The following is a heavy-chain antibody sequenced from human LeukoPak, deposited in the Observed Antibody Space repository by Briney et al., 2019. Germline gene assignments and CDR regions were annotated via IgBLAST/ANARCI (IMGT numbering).Heavy chain of an antibody. V-gene: IGHV4-30-2*01. CDR1: GGSISSGGYS. CDR3: ARQDGSWSYFDY. D-gene: IGHD3-10*01. CDR2: IYHSGST. J-gene: IGHJ4*02. Sequence: SETLSLTCAVSGGSISSGGYSWSWIRQPPGKGLEWIGYIYHSGSTYYNPSLKSRVTISVDRSKNQFSLKLSSVTAADTAVYYCARQDGSWSYFDYWGQGTLVTVSS.